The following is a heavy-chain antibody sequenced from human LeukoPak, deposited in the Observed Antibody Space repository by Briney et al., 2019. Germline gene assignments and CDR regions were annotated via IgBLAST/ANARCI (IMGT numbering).Heavy chain of an antibody. V-gene: IGHV4-39*01. CDR1: GFTFSSYE. J-gene: IGHJ4*02. CDR3: AGRPAYYDILTGYYNGYYFDY. D-gene: IGHD3-9*01. CDR2: IYYSGST. Sequence: LRLSCAASGFTFSSYEMNWVRQPPGKGLEWIGSIYYSGSTYYNPSLKSRVTISVDTSKNQFSLKLSSVTAADTAVYYCAGRPAYYDILTGYYNGYYFDYWGQGTLVTVSS.